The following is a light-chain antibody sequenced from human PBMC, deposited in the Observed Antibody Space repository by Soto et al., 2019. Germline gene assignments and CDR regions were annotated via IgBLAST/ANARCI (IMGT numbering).Light chain of an antibody. CDR2: GNS. CDR1: SSNIGAGYD. V-gene: IGLV1-40*01. J-gene: IGLJ1*01. Sequence: QSVLTQPPSVSGAPGQRVTISCTGSSSNIGAGYDVHWYRQLPGTAPKLLIYGNSNRPSGVPDRFSGSKSGTSASLAITGLQAEDEADYYCQSYDSSLSGSGFGTGDQGHRP. CDR3: QSYDSSLSGSG.